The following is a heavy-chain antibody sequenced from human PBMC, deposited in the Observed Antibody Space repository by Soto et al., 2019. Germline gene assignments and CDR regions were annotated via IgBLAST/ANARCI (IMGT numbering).Heavy chain of an antibody. Sequence: PSETLSLTCTVSGDSISSGAYYWSWIRQPPGKGLEWIGYIYSSGSTYYNPSFKSRVTISVDTSKNQFSLKLGSVTAADTAVYYCATLAYYSAMVRHSRFDYWGQGTLVTVSS. J-gene: IGHJ4*02. CDR3: ATLAYYSAMVRHSRFDY. CDR1: GDSISSGAYY. V-gene: IGHV4-30-4*01. CDR2: IYSSGST. D-gene: IGHD5-18*01.